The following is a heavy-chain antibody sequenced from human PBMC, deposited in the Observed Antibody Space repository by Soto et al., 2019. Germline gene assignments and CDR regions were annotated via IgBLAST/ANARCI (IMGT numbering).Heavy chain of an antibody. CDR1: GDSISTFY. J-gene: IGHJ4*02. D-gene: IGHD3-22*01. V-gene: IGHV4-59*01. CDR2: VYYTGST. Sequence: SETLSLTCTVSGDSISTFYWGWMRQSPGKELEWIGYVYYTGSTNYNPSLKSRVTISVDRSKNQFSLKLTSANAADTAVYYCARGRTVRNYADDSSDYFYFFDYWGQGTRVTVSS. CDR3: ARGRTVRNYADDSSDYFYFFDY.